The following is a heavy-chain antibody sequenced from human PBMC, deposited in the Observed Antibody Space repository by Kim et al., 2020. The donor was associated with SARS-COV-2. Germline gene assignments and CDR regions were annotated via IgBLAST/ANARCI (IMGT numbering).Heavy chain of an antibody. CDR3: TRGYGDYWFDP. CDR1: GGSIRSSTYY. CDR2: IYYSGST. Sequence: SETLSLTCTVSGGSIRSSTYYWGWIRQPPGKGLEWIGNIYYSGSTYYNPSLKSRITISVDTSKNQFSLRLRSVTAADTAVYYCTRGYGDYWFDPWGQGTLVTVSS. D-gene: IGHD4-17*01. J-gene: IGHJ5*02. V-gene: IGHV4-39*01.